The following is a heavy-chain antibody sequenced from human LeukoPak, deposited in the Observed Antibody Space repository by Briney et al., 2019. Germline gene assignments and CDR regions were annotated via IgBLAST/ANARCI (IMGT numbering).Heavy chain of an antibody. V-gene: IGHV4-30-4*07. Sequence: SETLSLTCAVSGGSISSGGYSWSWIRQPPGKGLERIGYIYYSGSTYYNPSLKSRVTISVDTSKNQFSLKLSSVTAADTAVYYCARRVVRGVIIPNWFDPWGQGTLVTVSS. CDR2: IYYSGST. CDR3: ARRVVRGVIIPNWFDP. CDR1: GGSISSGGYS. J-gene: IGHJ5*02. D-gene: IGHD3-10*01.